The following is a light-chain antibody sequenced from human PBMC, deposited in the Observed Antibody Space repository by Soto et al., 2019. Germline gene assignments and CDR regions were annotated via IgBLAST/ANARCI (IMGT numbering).Light chain of an antibody. CDR3: LQDYNYPRT. J-gene: IGKJ1*01. CDR2: GAT. CDR1: QDIRTE. V-gene: IGKV1-6*01. Sequence: ALQMPQSPSSLSASVGDRVTITCRASQDIRTELGWYQQKPGKAPKLLIYGATTLQSGVPSRFSGSGSGTDFSPTISCLHTVDFETYYCLQDYNYPRTFGQGTKVEVK.